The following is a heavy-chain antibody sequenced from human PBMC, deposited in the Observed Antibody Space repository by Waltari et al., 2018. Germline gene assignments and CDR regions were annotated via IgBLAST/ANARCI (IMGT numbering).Heavy chain of an antibody. CDR1: GFTFSSYG. J-gene: IGHJ4*02. Sequence: QVQLVESGGGVVQPGGSLRLSCAASGFTFSSYGMHWVRQAPGKGLEWVAFIRYDGSKKYYADSVKGRFTISRDNSKNTLYLQMNSLRAEDTAVYYCAKDSGYNSYFDYWGQGTLVTVSS. V-gene: IGHV3-30*02. CDR2: IRYDGSKK. D-gene: IGHD5-12*01. CDR3: AKDSGYNSYFDY.